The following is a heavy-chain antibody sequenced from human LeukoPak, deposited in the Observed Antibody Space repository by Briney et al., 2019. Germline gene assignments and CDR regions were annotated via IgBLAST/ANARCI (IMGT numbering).Heavy chain of an antibody. J-gene: IGHJ2*01. D-gene: IGHD6-13*01. V-gene: IGHV4-38-2*02. CDR3: ARRGRIAAAGTFSQRETVGRYFDL. CDR2: IYYSGST. CDR1: GYSISSGYY. Sequence: SETLSLTCTVSGYSISSGYYWGWIRQPPGKGLEWIGYIYYSGSTNYNPSLKSRVTISVDTSKNQFSLKLSSVTAADTAVYYCARRGRIAAAGTFSQRETVGRYFDLWGRGTLVTVSS.